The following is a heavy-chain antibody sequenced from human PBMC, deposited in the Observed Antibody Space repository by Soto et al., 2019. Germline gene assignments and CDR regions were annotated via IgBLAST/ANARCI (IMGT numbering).Heavy chain of an antibody. V-gene: IGHV3-33*01. J-gene: IGHJ6*01. D-gene: IGHD6-13*01. CDR3: ARRQISPPTPAAASARGGMDV. CDR1: GFNFNNYG. CDR2: IWNDGNGY. Sequence: QVQLVESGGGVVQPGRSLRLSCAASGFNFNNYGMYWVRQAPGTGLEWVAVIWNDGNGYYYANSVKGRFTISRDNSKNTLCLQTSSLRSEDTAVYYCARRQISPPTPAAASARGGMDVWGQGTTVTVSS.